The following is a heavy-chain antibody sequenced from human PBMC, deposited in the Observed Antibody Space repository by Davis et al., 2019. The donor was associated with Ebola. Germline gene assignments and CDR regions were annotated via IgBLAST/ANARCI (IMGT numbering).Heavy chain of an antibody. CDR3: TTEGVPPYGY. D-gene: IGHD2-2*01. Sequence: GGSLRLSCAVSGVTIRSNYMSWVRQAPGKGLEWVGRIKSKTDGGTTDYAAPVKGRFTISRDDSKNTLYLQMNSLKTEDTAVYYCTTEGVPPYGYWGQGTLVTVSS. V-gene: IGHV3-15*01. CDR2: IKSKTDGGTT. CDR1: GVTIRSNY. J-gene: IGHJ4*02.